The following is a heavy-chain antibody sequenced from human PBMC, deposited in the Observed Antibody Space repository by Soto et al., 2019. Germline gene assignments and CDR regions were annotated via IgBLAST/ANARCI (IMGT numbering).Heavy chain of an antibody. Sequence: GGSLRLSCAASGFAFNIYAIHWVRQAPGKGLEWVAVISHDGTNRYYTDSVRGRFTISRDNSKNTVYLEMDSLRADDTAVYYCARSSGVPTHDFDYSGQGPLVTVSS. J-gene: IGHJ4*02. CDR3: ARSSGVPTHDFDY. V-gene: IGHV3-30-3*01. D-gene: IGHD3-3*01. CDR2: ISHDGTNR. CDR1: GFAFNIYA.